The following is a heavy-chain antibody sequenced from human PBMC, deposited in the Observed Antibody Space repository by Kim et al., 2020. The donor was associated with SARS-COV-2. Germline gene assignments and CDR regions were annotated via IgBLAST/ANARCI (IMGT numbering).Heavy chain of an antibody. J-gene: IGHJ3*02. Sequence: SETLSLTCTVSGGSISSSSYYWGWIRQPPGKGLEWIGSIYCSGSTYYNPSLKSRVTISVDTSKNQFSLKLSSVTAADTAVYYCAKSPRGVAGPDAFDIWGQGTMVTVSS. V-gene: IGHV4-39*01. D-gene: IGHD6-19*01. CDR1: GGSISSSSYY. CDR2: IYCSGST. CDR3: AKSPRGVAGPDAFDI.